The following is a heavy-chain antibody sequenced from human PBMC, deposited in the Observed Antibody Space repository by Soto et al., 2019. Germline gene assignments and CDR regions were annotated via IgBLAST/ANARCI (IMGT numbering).Heavy chain of an antibody. D-gene: IGHD6-6*01. V-gene: IGHV3-13*01. CDR3: ARAVHEYSSSSGSNYYYGMDV. CDR1: GFTFSSYD. Sequence: GGFLRLSCAASGFTFSSYDMHWVRQATGKGLEWVSAIGTAGDTYYPGSVKGRFTISRENAKNSLYLQMNSLRAEDTAVYYCARAVHEYSSSSGSNYYYGMDVWGQGTTVTVSS. CDR2: IGTAGDT. J-gene: IGHJ6*02.